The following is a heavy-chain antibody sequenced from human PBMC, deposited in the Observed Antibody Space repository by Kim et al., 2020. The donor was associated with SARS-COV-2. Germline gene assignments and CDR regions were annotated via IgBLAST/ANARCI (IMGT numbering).Heavy chain of an antibody. CDR1: GFTFSSYG. Sequence: GGSLRLSCAASGFTFSSYGMHWVRQAPGKGLEWVAVIWYDGSNKYYADSVKGRFTISRDNSKNTLYLQMNSLRAEDTAVYYCAREGGSGAWGYYYYYYMDVWGKGTTVTVSS. CDR2: IWYDGSNK. D-gene: IGHD1-26*01. J-gene: IGHJ6*03. CDR3: AREGGSGAWGYYYYYYMDV. V-gene: IGHV3-33*01.